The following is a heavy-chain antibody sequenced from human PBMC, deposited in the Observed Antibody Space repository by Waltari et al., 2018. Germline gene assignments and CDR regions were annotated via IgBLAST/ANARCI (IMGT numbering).Heavy chain of an antibody. CDR3: ARLPLVRDVSRVGATFDS. CDR1: GGSIRSTSYY. Sequence: QLLLQESGPGLVKPSETLSLTCTVSGGSIRSTSYYWGWIRQPPGKVLGWIGSIYYSGTTYYNPSLKSRVTISIDTSKNQFSLELSSVTAADTAVYYCARLPLVRDVSRVGATFDSWGQGTLVTVSS. D-gene: IGHD1-26*01. V-gene: IGHV4-39*01. J-gene: IGHJ5*01. CDR2: IYYSGTT.